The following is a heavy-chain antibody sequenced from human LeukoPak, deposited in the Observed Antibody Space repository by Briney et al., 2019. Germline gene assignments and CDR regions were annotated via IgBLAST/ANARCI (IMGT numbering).Heavy chain of an antibody. CDR2: IYYSGNT. D-gene: IGHD3/OR15-3a*01. CDR3: ARQTGSGLFILP. Sequence: SETLSPTCPFSVSSISIIISSWGWIRKPPGRGLEWIGSIYYSGNTYYNASLKSQVSISIDTSKNRFSLKLTSVTAADTAVYYCARQTGSGLFILPGGQGTLVTVSS. CDR1: VSSISIIISS. V-gene: IGHV4-39*01. J-gene: IGHJ4*02.